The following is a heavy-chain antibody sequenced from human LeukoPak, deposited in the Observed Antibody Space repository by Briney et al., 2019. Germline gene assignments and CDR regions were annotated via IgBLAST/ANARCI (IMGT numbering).Heavy chain of an antibody. J-gene: IGHJ4*02. CDR1: GGSISSSSYY. V-gene: IGHV4-39*01. Sequence: PSAPLSLPCTVSGGSISSSSYYWGWIRQPPGQGLEWTGSIYYSGSTYYNPSLKSRVTISVDTSKNQFSLKLSSVTAADTAVYYCARHPRIAARREFDYWGQGTLVTVSS. CDR2: IYYSGST. CDR3: ARHPRIAARREFDY. D-gene: IGHD6-6*01.